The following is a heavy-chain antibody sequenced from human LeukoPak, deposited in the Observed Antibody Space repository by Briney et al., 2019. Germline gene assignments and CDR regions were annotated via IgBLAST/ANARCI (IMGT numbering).Heavy chain of an antibody. Sequence: PGGSLCLSCAASGFTFSSYWMHWGCKAPRLGMDWGSYISSNGSSTDHADSVKGRFTISRDNAKTTLYLQMNSLRAEDTAVYYCARPSGGYYNLWGQGTLVTVSS. CDR3: ARPSGGYYNL. J-gene: IGHJ4*02. CDR1: GFTFSSYW. CDR2: ISSNGSST. D-gene: IGHD3-10*01. V-gene: IGHV3-74*01.